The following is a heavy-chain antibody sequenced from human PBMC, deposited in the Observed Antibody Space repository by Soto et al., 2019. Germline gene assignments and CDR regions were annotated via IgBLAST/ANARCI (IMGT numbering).Heavy chain of an antibody. CDR2: IGVGSGNR. J-gene: IGHJ4*02. CDR3: AKDWEHGDHPRCFGY. V-gene: IGHV1-58*01. Sequence: SVKVSCKASGFTFTSSAVQWVRQARGQRLEWIGWIGVGSGNRHYAQKFQERVAISRDNSRNTLYLQMNNLRAEDTAVYYCAKDWEHGDHPRCFGYWGQGTLVTVSS. D-gene: IGHD2-21*02. CDR1: GFTFTSSA.